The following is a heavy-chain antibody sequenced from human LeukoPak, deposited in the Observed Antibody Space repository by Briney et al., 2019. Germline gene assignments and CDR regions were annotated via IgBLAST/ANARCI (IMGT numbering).Heavy chain of an antibody. J-gene: IGHJ4*02. CDR3: ARGGSYSYGLFDY. CDR1: GFTFSTYW. Sequence: PGGSLRLSCAASGFTFSTYWMHWVRQAPGKGLVWVSRINTDGRITSYADSVKGRFTISRDNAKNTLYLQMNSLRAEDTAVYYCARGGSYSYGLFDYWGQGTLITVSS. CDR2: INTDGRIT. V-gene: IGHV3-74*01. D-gene: IGHD5-18*01.